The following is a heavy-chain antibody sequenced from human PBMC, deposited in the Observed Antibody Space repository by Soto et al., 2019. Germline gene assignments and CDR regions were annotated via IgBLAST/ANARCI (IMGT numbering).Heavy chain of an antibody. V-gene: IGHV1-2*02. CDR1: GYRFIDYF. D-gene: IGHD1-7*01. CDR2: INPKSGGT. J-gene: IGHJ4*02. Sequence: GASVKVSCKASGYRFIDYFMHWVRRAPGQGLEWMGWINPKSGGTKIAQKFQGRTTMTRDTSINTVFMELSRLTSDDTAVYFCAREYNWNYQGWTAYWGLGTLVTVSS. CDR3: AREYNWNYQGWTAY.